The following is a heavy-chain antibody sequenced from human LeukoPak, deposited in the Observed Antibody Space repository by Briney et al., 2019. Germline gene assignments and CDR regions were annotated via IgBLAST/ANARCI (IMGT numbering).Heavy chain of an antibody. Sequence: GGSLRLSCAASGFTFSSYWMSWVRQAPGKGLEWVANIKQDGSEKYYVDSVKGRFTISRDNAKNSLYLQMNSLRAEDTAVYYCARGGVYSTSAVDYWGQGTLVTVSS. CDR3: ARGGVYSTSAVDY. CDR2: IKQDGSEK. V-gene: IGHV3-7*01. J-gene: IGHJ4*02. CDR1: GFTFSSYW. D-gene: IGHD6-6*01.